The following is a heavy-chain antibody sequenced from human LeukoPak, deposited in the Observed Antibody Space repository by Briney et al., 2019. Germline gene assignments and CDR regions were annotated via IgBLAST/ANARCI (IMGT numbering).Heavy chain of an antibody. D-gene: IGHD6-13*01. Sequence: SETLSLTCAVYGGSFSGYYWSWIRQPPGKGLEWIGEINHSGSTNYNPSLKSRVTISVDTSKNQFSLKLSSVTAADTAVYYCARGGGSSWYGRGNDAFGIWGQGTMVTVSS. J-gene: IGHJ3*02. V-gene: IGHV4-34*01. CDR3: ARGGGSSWYGRGNDAFGI. CDR2: INHSGST. CDR1: GGSFSGYY.